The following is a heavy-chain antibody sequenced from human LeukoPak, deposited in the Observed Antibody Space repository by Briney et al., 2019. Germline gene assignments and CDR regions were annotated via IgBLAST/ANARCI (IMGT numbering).Heavy chain of an antibody. Sequence: ASVKVSCKASGYTFTSYDINWVRQATGQGLEWTGWMNPNSGNTGYAQKFQGRVTITRNTSISTAYMELSSLRSEDTAVYYCARPKSKYDSSGYYPLDYWGQGTLVTVSS. CDR2: MNPNSGNT. J-gene: IGHJ4*02. CDR3: ARPKSKYDSSGYYPLDY. CDR1: GYTFTSYD. V-gene: IGHV1-8*03. D-gene: IGHD3-22*01.